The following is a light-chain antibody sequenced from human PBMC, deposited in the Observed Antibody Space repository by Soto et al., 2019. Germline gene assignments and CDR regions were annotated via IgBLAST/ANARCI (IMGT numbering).Light chain of an antibody. CDR3: QQYNNWPFT. J-gene: IGKJ2*01. Sequence: EIMMTQSPATLSVSPGERATLSCWSSQSISNNLAWYQHKRGQPPRLLFYAASIRTIGVPARFSGSGSGTGFTLTISNLQSEDFAIYYCQQYNNWPFTFGQGTKLEIK. CDR1: QSISNN. CDR2: AAS. V-gene: IGKV3-15*01.